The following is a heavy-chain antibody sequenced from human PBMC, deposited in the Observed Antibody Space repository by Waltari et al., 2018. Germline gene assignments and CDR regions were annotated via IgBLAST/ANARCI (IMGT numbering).Heavy chain of an antibody. Sequence: QVQLVQSGAAVFRPGAPVKVSCQASGYTFTNYEINWVRQAAGQGLEWMGWVNPNSGATAYAQKFQGRITMTWDTSISTAYMELSNLRSDDTAVLYCARGRDVFANFDYNWFDPWGQGTLVTVSS. V-gene: IGHV1-8*02. J-gene: IGHJ5*02. CDR3: ARGRDVFANFDYNWFDP. CDR2: VNPNSGAT. CDR1: GYTFTNYE. D-gene: IGHD3-3*01.